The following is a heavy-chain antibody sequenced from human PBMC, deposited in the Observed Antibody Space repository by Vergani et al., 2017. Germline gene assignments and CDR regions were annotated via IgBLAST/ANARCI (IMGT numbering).Heavy chain of an antibody. CDR3: AGGLYCSGGSCYDF. J-gene: IGHJ4*02. D-gene: IGHD2-15*01. Sequence: KFQGRVTITADESTSTAYMELSSLRSEDTAVYYCAGGLYCSGGSCYDFWGQGTLVTVSS. V-gene: IGHV1-69*01.